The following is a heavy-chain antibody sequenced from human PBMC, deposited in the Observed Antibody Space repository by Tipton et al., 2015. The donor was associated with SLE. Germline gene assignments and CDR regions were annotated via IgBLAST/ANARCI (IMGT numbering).Heavy chain of an antibody. Sequence: TLSLTCTVSGGSISSYYWSCFRQPAGKGLEWIGRSYTSGSTNYNPSPKSRVTMSVDTSKNQFSLKLSSVTAADTAVYYCARDITILEYYGMDIWGQGTTVTVSS. J-gene: IGHJ6*02. V-gene: IGHV4-4*07. CDR3: ARDITILEYYGMDI. CDR1: GGSISSYY. CDR2: SYTSGST. D-gene: IGHD3-3*01.